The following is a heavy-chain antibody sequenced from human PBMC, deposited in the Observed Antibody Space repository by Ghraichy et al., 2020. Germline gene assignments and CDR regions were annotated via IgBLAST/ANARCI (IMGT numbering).Heavy chain of an antibody. CDR1: GGSFSGYY. Sequence: SETLSLTCAVYGGSFSGYYWSWIRQPPGKGLEWFGEINHSGSTNYNPSLKRRVTISVDTSKNQFSLKLSSVTAADTAVYYCARMRVYYYYYYMDVWGKGTTVTVSS. CDR3: ARMRVYYYYYYMDV. J-gene: IGHJ6*03. CDR2: INHSGST. V-gene: IGHV4-34*01.